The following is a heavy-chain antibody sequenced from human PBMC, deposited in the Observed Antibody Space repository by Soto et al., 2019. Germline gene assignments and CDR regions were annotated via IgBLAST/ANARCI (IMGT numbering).Heavy chain of an antibody. CDR3: ARVVGRTWGDD. J-gene: IGHJ4*02. CDR2: LSGSGGTT. CDR1: GFTFSNYA. Sequence: GRSLRLSCAASGFTFSNYAXXXXXQTPGKGLEWVSTLSGSGGTTEYAASVKGRFTVSRDDSKNSLYLQMNSLKTEDTAVYYCARVVGRTWGDDWGRGTLVTVSS. V-gene: IGHV3-23*01. D-gene: IGHD1-26*01.